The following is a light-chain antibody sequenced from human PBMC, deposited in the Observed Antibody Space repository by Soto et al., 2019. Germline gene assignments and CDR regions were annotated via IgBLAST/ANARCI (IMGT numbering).Light chain of an antibody. Sequence: DIQMTQSPSSLSASVGDRVTITCQASQDIKNYLNWYQKKSGKAPKLLIYDASDLETGVPSRFSGSGSGTDFNFTINRLQTEDIATYYCQQYDNLPLTFGGGTKVDIK. CDR2: DAS. V-gene: IGKV1-33*01. CDR1: QDIKNY. CDR3: QQYDNLPLT. J-gene: IGKJ4*01.